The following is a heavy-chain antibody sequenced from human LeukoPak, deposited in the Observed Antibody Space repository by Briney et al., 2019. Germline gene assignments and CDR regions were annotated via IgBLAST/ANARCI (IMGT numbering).Heavy chain of an antibody. V-gene: IGHV4-59*01. Sequence: PSETLSLTFTVSGGSISSYYWSWIRQPPGKGLEWIGYIYYSGSTNYNPSLKSRVTISVDTSKNQFSLKLSSVTAADTAVYYCARATLGWFDPWGQGTLVTVSS. CDR3: ARATLGWFDP. CDR2: IYYSGST. D-gene: IGHD3-10*01. CDR1: GGSISSYY. J-gene: IGHJ5*02.